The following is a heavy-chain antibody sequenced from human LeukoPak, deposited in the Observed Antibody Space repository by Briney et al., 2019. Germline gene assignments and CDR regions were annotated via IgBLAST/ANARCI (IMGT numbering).Heavy chain of an antibody. CDR3: ARGADGVSSNSRGWFDP. D-gene: IGHD2-15*01. J-gene: IGHJ5*02. CDR1: GFTFSSHA. V-gene: IGHV3-21*01. CDR2: ISTSSSYI. Sequence: PGGSLRLSCAASGFTFSSHALHWVRQAPGKGLEWVSSISTSSSYIYYADSVKGRFTISRDNARNSLYLQMNTLRAEDTAVYSCARGADGVSSNSRGWFDPWGQGTLVTVSS.